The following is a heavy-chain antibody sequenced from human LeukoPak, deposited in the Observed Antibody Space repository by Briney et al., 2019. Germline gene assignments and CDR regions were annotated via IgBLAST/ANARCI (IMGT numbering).Heavy chain of an antibody. D-gene: IGHD3-10*01. V-gene: IGHV3-23*01. CDR2: VSASGGST. CDR3: ASFYGSGSNYYYYGMDV. Sequence: GGSLRLSCVASGFSFRNYVMSWVRQTPGKGLEWVSGVSASGGSTYYADSVKGRFTISRDNAKNSLYLQMNSLRDEDTAVYYCASFYGSGSNYYYYGMDVWGQGTTVTVSS. CDR1: GFSFRNYV. J-gene: IGHJ6*02.